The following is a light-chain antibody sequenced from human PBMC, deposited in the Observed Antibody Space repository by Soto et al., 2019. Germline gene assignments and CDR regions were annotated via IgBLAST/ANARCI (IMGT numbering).Light chain of an antibody. CDR3: QQSYTTPVYT. Sequence: DIQMTQSPSSLSASVGDRVTITCRARQNIIFYLNWYQQKPGQAPRLLIYAASNLQSGVPSRFSGSGSGTEFTLTISSLQPEDFATYFCQQSYTTPVYTFGQGTKLEIK. CDR1: QNIIFY. CDR2: AAS. V-gene: IGKV1-39*01. J-gene: IGKJ2*01.